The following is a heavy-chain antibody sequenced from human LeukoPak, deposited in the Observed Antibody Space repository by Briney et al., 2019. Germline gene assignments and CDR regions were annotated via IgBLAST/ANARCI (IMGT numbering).Heavy chain of an antibody. CDR3: ARNPFGSYYDSSGYYSDY. D-gene: IGHD3-22*01. V-gene: IGHV1-2*02. CDR1: GYTFTSYG. CDR2: INPNSGGT. J-gene: IGHJ4*02. Sequence: GASVKVSCKASGYTFTSYGISWVRQAPGQGLDWMGWINPNSGGTNYAQKFQGRVTMTRDTSISTAYMELRRLRSDDTAVYYCARNPFGSYYDSSGYYSDYWGQGTLVTVSS.